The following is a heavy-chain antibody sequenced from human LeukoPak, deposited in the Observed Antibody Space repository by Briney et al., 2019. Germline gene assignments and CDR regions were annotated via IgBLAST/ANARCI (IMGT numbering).Heavy chain of an antibody. CDR3: VGIAVAGQTPIFDY. J-gene: IGHJ4*02. CDR2: ISSSSSTI. D-gene: IGHD6-19*01. V-gene: IGHV3-48*02. CDR1: GFTFSSYS. Sequence: PGGSLRLSCAASGFTFSSYSMNWVRQAPGKGLEWVSYISSSSSTIYYADSVKGRFTISRDNAKNSLYLQMNSLRDEDTAVYYCVGIAVAGQTPIFDYWGQGTLVTVSS.